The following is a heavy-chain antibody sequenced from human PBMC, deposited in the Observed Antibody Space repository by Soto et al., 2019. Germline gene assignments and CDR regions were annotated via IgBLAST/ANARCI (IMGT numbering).Heavy chain of an antibody. CDR2: ISAYNGNT. Sequence: AASVKVSCKASGYSFTSYGIIWVRQAPGQGLEWMGWISAYNGNTNYAQKLQGRVTMTTDTSTSTAYMELRSLRSDDTAVYYCARDTGFMITFFYWGQGTLVTVPS. CDR1: GYSFTSYG. J-gene: IGHJ4*02. CDR3: ARDTGFMITFFY. D-gene: IGHD3-16*01. V-gene: IGHV1-18*01.